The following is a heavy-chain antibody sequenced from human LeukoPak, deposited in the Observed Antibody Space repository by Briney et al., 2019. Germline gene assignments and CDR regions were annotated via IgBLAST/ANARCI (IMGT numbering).Heavy chain of an antibody. J-gene: IGHJ6*03. D-gene: IGHD4-17*01. CDR2: IRYDGSNK. Sequence: GGSLRLSCAASGFTFSSYGMHWVRQAPGKGLEWVAFIRYDGSNKYYADSVKGRFTISRDNSKNTLYPQMNSLRAEDTAVYYCSKDSQDTGNYYYYYMDVWGKGTTVTVSS. CDR1: GFTFSSYG. CDR3: SKDSQDTGNYYYYYMDV. V-gene: IGHV3-30*02.